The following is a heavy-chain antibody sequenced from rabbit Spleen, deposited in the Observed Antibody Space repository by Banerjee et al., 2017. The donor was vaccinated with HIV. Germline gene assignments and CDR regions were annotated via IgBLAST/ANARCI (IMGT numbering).Heavy chain of an antibody. Sequence: QSLEESGGDPVKPGASLTLTCTASGVSFSSSSYMCWVRQAPGKGLEWIGCIGAGSGSTWFARWAKGRLTISKTSSTTVTLQMTSLTAADTATYFCASAYSDIYFNFWGPGTLVTVS. J-gene: IGHJ4*01. CDR2: IGAGSGST. CDR3: ASAYSDIYFNF. V-gene: IGHV1S40*01. CDR1: GVSFSSSSY. D-gene: IGHD6-1*01.